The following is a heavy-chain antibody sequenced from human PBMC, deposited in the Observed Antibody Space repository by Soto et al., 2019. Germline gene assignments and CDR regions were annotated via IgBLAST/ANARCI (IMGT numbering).Heavy chain of an antibody. CDR2: INSDATTK. D-gene: IGHD6-19*01. Sequence: EVQLVESGGGLVQPGGSPRLSCVASGFTFRSSWMHWVRQAPGKGLVWVSRINSDATTKNYADYVQGRFTIARDNAENTLYLQMDSLTAEDTAVYYCARGPTGWYGYDYWGQGTLVTVSS. CDR1: GFTFRSSW. CDR3: ARGPTGWYGYDY. J-gene: IGHJ4*02. V-gene: IGHV3-74*01.